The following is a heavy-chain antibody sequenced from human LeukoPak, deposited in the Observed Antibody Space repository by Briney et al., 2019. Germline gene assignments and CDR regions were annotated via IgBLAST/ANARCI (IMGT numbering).Heavy chain of an antibody. D-gene: IGHD3-9*01. Sequence: GGSLRLSCAVSGFTFTDAWMSWVRQAPGKGLEWVGRIKSKTDGGTTDYAAPVKGRLTISRDDSENTLYLQMNSLKTEDTAVYYCTTTDYDILTGYLGYWGQGTLVTVSS. V-gene: IGHV3-15*01. CDR1: GFTFTDAW. J-gene: IGHJ4*02. CDR2: IKSKTDGGTT. CDR3: TTTDYDILTGYLGY.